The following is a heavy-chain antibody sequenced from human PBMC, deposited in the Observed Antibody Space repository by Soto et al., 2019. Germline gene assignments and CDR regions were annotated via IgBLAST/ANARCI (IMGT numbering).Heavy chain of an antibody. CDR3: AKDSPHSGSYYWHFDY. CDR2: ISGSGGST. CDR1: GFTFSSYA. V-gene: IGHV3-23*01. J-gene: IGHJ4*02. D-gene: IGHD1-26*01. Sequence: GGSLRLSCAASGFTFSSYAMSWVRQAPGKGLEWVSAISGSGGSTYYADSVKGRFTISRDNSKNTLYLQMNSLRAEDTAVYYCAKDSPHSGSYYWHFDYWGQGTLVTVSS.